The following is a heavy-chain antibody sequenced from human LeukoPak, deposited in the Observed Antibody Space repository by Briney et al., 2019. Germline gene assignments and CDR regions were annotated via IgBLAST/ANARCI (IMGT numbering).Heavy chain of an antibody. Sequence: PGGSLRLSCAASGFTFSSYSMNWVRQAPGKGLEWVSSISSSSSYIYYADSVKGRFTISRDNAKNSLYLQMNSLRAEDTAVYYCARGGLGTAMAHRGYYYYGMDVWGQGTTVTVSS. J-gene: IGHJ6*02. CDR3: ARGGLGTAMAHRGYYYYGMDV. D-gene: IGHD5-18*01. V-gene: IGHV3-21*01. CDR2: ISSSSSYI. CDR1: GFTFSSYS.